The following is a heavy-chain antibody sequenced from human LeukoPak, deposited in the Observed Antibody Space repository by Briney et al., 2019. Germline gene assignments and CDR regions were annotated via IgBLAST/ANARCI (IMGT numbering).Heavy chain of an antibody. CDR1: GFTFSHYA. Sequence: GGSLRLSCGASGFTFSHYAMNWVRQAPGQGLEWVAIISYGGNNQHYADSVKGRFTISRDNTKNTVYLQMNSLRPEDTAVYYCARAPDSSGYYYHFDYWGQGTLVTVSS. D-gene: IGHD3-22*01. CDR3: ARAPDSSGYYYHFDY. J-gene: IGHJ4*02. V-gene: IGHV3-30-3*01. CDR2: ISYGGNNQ.